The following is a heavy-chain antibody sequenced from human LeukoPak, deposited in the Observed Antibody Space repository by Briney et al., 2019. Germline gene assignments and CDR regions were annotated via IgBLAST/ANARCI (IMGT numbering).Heavy chain of an antibody. V-gene: IGHV3-11*01. CDR3: ARGPWSGTNDY. D-gene: IGHD1-7*01. Sequence: GGSLRLSCAASGFTFSDYYMSWIRQAPGKGLEWVSYSSRRGSTIYYADSVKGRFTISRDNVKNSLYLQMNSLGAEDTAVHYCARGPWSGTNDYWGQGTLVTVSS. CDR1: GFTFSDYY. J-gene: IGHJ4*02. CDR2: SSRRGSTI.